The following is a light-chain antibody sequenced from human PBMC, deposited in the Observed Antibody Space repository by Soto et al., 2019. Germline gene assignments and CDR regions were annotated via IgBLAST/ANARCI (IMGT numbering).Light chain of an antibody. CDR2: GAS. CDR1: QDVRHH. J-gene: IGKJ1*01. Sequence: GARVTISCRASQDVRHHIGWYQQTPGKAPKLLIYGASSLQSGVPSRFSGSGYGTDFTLTISSLQPEDFATYFCLQDSGYSWTFGQGTKVDIK. V-gene: IGKV1-6*01. CDR3: LQDSGYSWT.